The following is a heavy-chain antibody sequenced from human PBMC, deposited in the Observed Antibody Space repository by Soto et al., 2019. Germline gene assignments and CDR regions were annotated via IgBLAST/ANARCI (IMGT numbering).Heavy chain of an antibody. CDR3: ALRKTGSYFDY. CDR2: ISSNGNYI. J-gene: IGHJ4*02. D-gene: IGHD1-26*01. CDR1: GFTFSDFA. V-gene: IGHV3-21*01. Sequence: GGSLRLSCRASGFTFSDFAMSWVRQAPGKGLEWVSSISSNGNYIYYADSMKGRFTISRDNAEKSLYLQMNSLRGEDTAVYYCALRKTGSYFDYWGQGTLVTVSS.